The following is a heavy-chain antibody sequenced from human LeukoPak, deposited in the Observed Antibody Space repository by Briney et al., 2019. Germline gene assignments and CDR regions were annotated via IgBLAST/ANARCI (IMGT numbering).Heavy chain of an antibody. J-gene: IGHJ2*01. CDR1: GFTFDDYA. Sequence: GRSLRLSCAASGFTFDDYAMHWVRQAQGKGLEWVSGISWNSGSIGYADSVKGRFTISRDNAKTSLYLQMNSLRAEDTALYYCAKDNLLDGRRRGYFDLWGRGTLVTVSS. CDR2: ISWNSGSI. D-gene: IGHD3/OR15-3a*01. CDR3: AKDNLLDGRRRGYFDL. V-gene: IGHV3-9*01.